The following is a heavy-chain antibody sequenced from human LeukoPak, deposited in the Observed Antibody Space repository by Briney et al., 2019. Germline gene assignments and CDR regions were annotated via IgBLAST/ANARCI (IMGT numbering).Heavy chain of an antibody. CDR2: ISSSGSTI. CDR3: ASREGYYYDSRGYLNY. D-gene: IGHD3-22*01. J-gene: IGHJ4*02. CDR1: GFTFSDYY. Sequence: GGSLRLSCAASGFTFSDYYMSWIRQAPGTGLGWVSYISSSGSTIYYAESVKGRFTLSRDNAKNSLYLQMNSLRAEDTAVYYCASREGYYYDSRGYLNYWGQGTLVTVSS. V-gene: IGHV3-11*01.